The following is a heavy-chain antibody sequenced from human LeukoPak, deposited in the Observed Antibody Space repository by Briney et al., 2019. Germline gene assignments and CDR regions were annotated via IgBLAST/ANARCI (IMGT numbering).Heavy chain of an antibody. V-gene: IGHV3-23*01. Sequence: SGGSLRLSCAASGFTFSSYAMSWVRQAPGKGLEWVSAVSGSGGSTYYADSVKGRFTISRDNSKNTLYLQMNNLRAEDTAVYYCAIKTRIQLWSLFDYWGQGTLVTVSS. J-gene: IGHJ4*02. CDR3: AIKTRIQLWSLFDY. D-gene: IGHD5-18*01. CDR1: GFTFSSYA. CDR2: VSGSGGST.